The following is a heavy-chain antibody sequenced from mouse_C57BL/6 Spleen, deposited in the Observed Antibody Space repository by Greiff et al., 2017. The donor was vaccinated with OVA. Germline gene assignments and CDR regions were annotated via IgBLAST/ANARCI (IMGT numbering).Heavy chain of an antibody. V-gene: IGHV1-76*01. CDR3: ARSRESLYYSNCCDY. D-gene: IGHD2-5*01. CDR2: IYPGSGNT. Sequence: QVHVKQSGAELVRPGASVKLSCKASGYTFTDYYINWVKQRPGQGLEWIARIYPGSGNTYYNEKFKGKATLTAEKSSSTAYMQLSSLTSEYSAVYFCARSRESLYYSNCCDYWGQGTTLTVSS. J-gene: IGHJ2*01. CDR1: GYTFTDYY.